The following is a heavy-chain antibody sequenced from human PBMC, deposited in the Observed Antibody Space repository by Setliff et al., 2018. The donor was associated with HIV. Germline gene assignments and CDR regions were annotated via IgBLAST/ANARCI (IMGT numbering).Heavy chain of an antibody. CDR3: ARQGGNYFVDN. Sequence: SETLSLTCTVSGGSISSGGYYWTWIRQHPGKGLEWIGFIYYNGNTYYNPSLKSRVTISGDTSQNQFSLEVTSVTAADTAVYFCARQGGNYFVDNWGQGTLVTVSS. CDR2: IYYNGNT. J-gene: IGHJ4*02. CDR1: GGSISSGGYY. V-gene: IGHV4-31*03. D-gene: IGHD1-7*01.